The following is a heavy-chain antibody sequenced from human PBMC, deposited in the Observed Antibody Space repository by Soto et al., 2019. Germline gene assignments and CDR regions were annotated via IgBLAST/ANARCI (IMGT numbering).Heavy chain of an antibody. J-gene: IGHJ4*02. V-gene: IGHV2-5*02. CDR3: AHKGPEDWPLDY. CDR1: GFSLSTSGVG. CDR2: IYWDDST. D-gene: IGHD3-9*01. Sequence: QITLKESGPTLVRPTQTLTLTCAFSGFSLSTSGVGVGWIRQPPGTSLEWLAVIYWDDSTHYSPSLRSRLTITNDTSKNQVVLTLTNMDPMDTGTYYFAHKGPEDWPLDYWGQGTLVTVSS.